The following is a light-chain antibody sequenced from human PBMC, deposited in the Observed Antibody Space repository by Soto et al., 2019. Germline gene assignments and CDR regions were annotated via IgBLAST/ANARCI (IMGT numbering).Light chain of an antibody. J-gene: IGLJ2*01. CDR3: AAWDDSLSGVV. V-gene: IGLV1-44*01. CDR2: SDN. Sequence: QSVLTQPPSASGTPGQRVTISCSGRSSNIGRKTVSWYQQLPGTAPKLLIYSDNQRASGVPDRFSGSKSGTSASLPISGLQSEDEDDYYCAAWDDSLSGVVFGGGTKLTVL. CDR1: SSNIGRKT.